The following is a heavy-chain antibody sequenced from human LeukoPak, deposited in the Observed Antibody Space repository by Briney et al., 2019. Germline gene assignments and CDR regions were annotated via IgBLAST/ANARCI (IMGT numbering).Heavy chain of an antibody. CDR2: ISYDGPDK. J-gene: IGHJ4*02. CDR1: GFTFNSYG. Sequence: GGSLRLSCAASGFTFNSYGMHWVRQAPGKGLEWVAVISYDGPDKYYADSVKGRFTISRDDSKSTLYLQMNSLRPEDTAVYYCAKEKLPSGYSFLTDYWGQGTLVTVSS. V-gene: IGHV3-30*18. CDR3: AKEKLPSGYSFLTDY. D-gene: IGHD5-18*01.